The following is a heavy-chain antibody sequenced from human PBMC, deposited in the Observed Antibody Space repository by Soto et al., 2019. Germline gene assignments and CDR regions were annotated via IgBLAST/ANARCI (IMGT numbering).Heavy chain of an antibody. CDR2: INTGNCNT. D-gene: IGHD4-4*01. V-gene: IGHV1-3*04. CDR1: GYSFTNYA. Sequence: ASVKVSCKASGYSFTNYAVHWVRQAPGQRLEWMGWINTGNCNTKYSQKFQGRVTITRDTSASTAYMELSSLRSEDTAVFYCAREASNSMDYWGQGTLVTVSS. CDR3: AREASNSMDY. J-gene: IGHJ4*02.